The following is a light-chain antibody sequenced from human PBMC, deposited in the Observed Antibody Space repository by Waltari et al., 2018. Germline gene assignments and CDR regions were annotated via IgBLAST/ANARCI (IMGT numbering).Light chain of an antibody. CDR3: QQSLKT. CDR1: QNINNF. V-gene: IGKV1-39*01. CDR2: GAS. Sequence: DIQMNQSPSSLSAAAGDRVNINCRASQNINNFLNWYQQKPGKAPNLVIYGASTLQSGVPSRFSGSGSRTDFTLTISSLQPEDFATYYCQQSLKTFGQWTRLEI. J-gene: IGKJ2*01.